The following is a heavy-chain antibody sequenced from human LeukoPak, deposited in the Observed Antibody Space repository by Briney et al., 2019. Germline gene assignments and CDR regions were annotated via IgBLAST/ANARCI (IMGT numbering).Heavy chain of an antibody. CDR3: AKSSSHRLPPAD. D-gene: IGHD2-2*01. CDR2: ISGSGGST. CDR1: GFTVSSNY. J-gene: IGHJ4*02. V-gene: IGHV3-23*01. Sequence: GGSLRLSCAASGFTVSSNYMSWVRQAPGKGLEWVSVISGSGGSTYYADSVKGRFTISRDNSKNTLYLQMNSLRAEDTAVYYCAKSSSHRLPPADWGQGTLVTVSS.